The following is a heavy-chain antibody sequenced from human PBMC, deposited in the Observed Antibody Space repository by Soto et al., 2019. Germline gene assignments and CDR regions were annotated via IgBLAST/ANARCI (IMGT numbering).Heavy chain of an antibody. V-gene: IGHV4-34*01. CDR3: ARVPSPPRFAEWLPQGGSCYFDY. J-gene: IGHJ4*02. CDR2: ISHSGIT. CDR1: GGSFSGYY. Sequence: TSETLSLTCAVHGGSFSGYYWSWIRQPPGKGLEWIGEISHSGITNYNPSLKSRVTISVDTSKNQFSLNLRSVTAADTAVYYCARVPSPPRFAEWLPQGGSCYFDYWGRGTLVTVSS. D-gene: IGHD3-3*01.